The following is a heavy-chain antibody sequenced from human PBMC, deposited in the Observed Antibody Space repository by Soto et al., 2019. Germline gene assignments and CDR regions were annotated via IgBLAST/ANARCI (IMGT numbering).Heavy chain of an antibody. CDR3: APDAYYYSLWSGYYPSRNGMDV. CDR2: IWYDGSKK. CDR1: GFTFSSFG. Sequence: QVQVVESGGGVVQPGRSLRLSCAASGFTFSSFGMHWVRQAPGKRLEWVSLIWYDGSKKSYGDSVKGRFTISRDNSRNTVYLQMNSLRADDTAVYYCAPDAYYYSLWSGYYPSRNGMDVWGQGTTVTVSS. V-gene: IGHV3-33*01. J-gene: IGHJ6*02. D-gene: IGHD3-3*01.